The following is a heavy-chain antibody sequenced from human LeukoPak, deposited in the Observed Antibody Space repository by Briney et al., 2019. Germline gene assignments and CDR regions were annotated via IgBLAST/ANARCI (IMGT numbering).Heavy chain of an antibody. V-gene: IGHV3-7*01. CDR1: GFTFSSYW. CDR3: ARNSRAVPI. CDR2: INQDGSEK. J-gene: IGHJ3*02. Sequence: PGGSLRLSCAASGFTFSSYWMSWVRQAPGKGLEWVANINQDGSEKYYVDSVKGRFTISRDNAKNSLYLQMNSLRDEDTAMYYCARNSRAVPIWGQGTMVTVSS. D-gene: IGHD2/OR15-2a*01.